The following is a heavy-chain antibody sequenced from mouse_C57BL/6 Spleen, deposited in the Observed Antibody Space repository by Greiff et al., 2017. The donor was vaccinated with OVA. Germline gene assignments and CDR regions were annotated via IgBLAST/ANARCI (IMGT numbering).Heavy chain of an antibody. CDR2: IYPRSGNT. J-gene: IGHJ2*01. CDR3: ARREDTVVDPYFDY. V-gene: IGHV1-81*01. D-gene: IGHD1-1*01. CDR1: GYTFTSYG. Sequence: QVQLKESGAELARPGASVKLSCKASGYTFTSYGISWVKQRTGQGLEWIGEIYPRSGNTYYNEKFKGKATLTADKSSSTAYMELRSLTSEDSAVYFCARREDTVVDPYFDYWGQGTTLTVSS.